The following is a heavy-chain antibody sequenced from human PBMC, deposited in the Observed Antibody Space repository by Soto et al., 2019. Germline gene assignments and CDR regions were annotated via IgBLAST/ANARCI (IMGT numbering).Heavy chain of an antibody. Sequence: GASVKVSCKVSGYTLTELSMHWVRQAPGKGLEWMGGFDPEDGETIYAQKFQGRVTMTEDTSTDTAYMELSSLRSEDTAVYYCATNGCSSTSCLYSYGPFDYWGQGTLVTVSS. CDR2: FDPEDGET. V-gene: IGHV1-24*01. CDR1: GYTLTELS. D-gene: IGHD2-2*01. J-gene: IGHJ4*02. CDR3: ATNGCSSTSCLYSYGPFDY.